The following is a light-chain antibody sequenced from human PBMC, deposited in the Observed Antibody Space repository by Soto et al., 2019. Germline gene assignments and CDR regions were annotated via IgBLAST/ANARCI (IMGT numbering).Light chain of an antibody. CDR2: VAS. CDR1: QSISSY. CDR3: QQSYRSPYT. V-gene: IGKV1-39*01. Sequence: DIQMTQSPSSLSASEGDRVSITCRASQSISSYLNWYQQKPGKAPKFLIYVASTLQSGVPSRFSGSGSGTDFTLTITSLQPEDFATYYGQQSYRSPYTFGQGTKLEIK. J-gene: IGKJ2*01.